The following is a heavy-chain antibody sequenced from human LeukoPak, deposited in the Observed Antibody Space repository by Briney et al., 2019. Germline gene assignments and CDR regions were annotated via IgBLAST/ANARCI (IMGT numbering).Heavy chain of an antibody. D-gene: IGHD3-22*01. CDR2: ISSSSSYI. V-gene: IGHV3-21*01. J-gene: IGHJ4*02. Sequence: GGSLRLSCAASGFTFSSYSMNWVRQAPGKGLEWVSSISSSSSYIYYADSVKGRFTISRDNSKNTLYLQMNSLRAEDTAVYYCARALYYYDSSGYYERPFDYWGQGTLVTVSS. CDR3: ARALYYYDSSGYYERPFDY. CDR1: GFTFSSYS.